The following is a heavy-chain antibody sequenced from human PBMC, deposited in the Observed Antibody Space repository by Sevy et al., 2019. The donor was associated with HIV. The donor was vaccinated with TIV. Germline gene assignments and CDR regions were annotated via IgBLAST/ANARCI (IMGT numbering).Heavy chain of an antibody. J-gene: IGHJ4*02. CDR1: EFMFSTYA. Sequence: GGSLRLSCAASEFMFSTYAMHWVRQAPGKGLEWVAVISYDGSRHYYGESVKGRFTISRDNSKKTRFLQMNSLRLEDTAFYYCARDAGYSTDWYPSDYWGQGTLVTVSS. CDR3: ARDAGYSTDWYPSDY. CDR2: ISYDGSRH. V-gene: IGHV3-30-3*01. D-gene: IGHD6-19*01.